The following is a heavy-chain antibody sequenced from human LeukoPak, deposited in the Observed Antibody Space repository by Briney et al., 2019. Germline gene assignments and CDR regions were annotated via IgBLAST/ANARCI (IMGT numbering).Heavy chain of an antibody. Sequence: GESLKISCKGSGYSFTSYWIGWVRQMPGKGLEWMGIIYPGDSDTRYSPSFQGQVTISADKSISTAYLQWSSLKASDTATYYCARCRYDILTGYYIPNWFDPWGQGTLVTVSS. V-gene: IGHV5-51*01. CDR3: ARCRYDILTGYYIPNWFDP. CDR1: GYSFTSYW. D-gene: IGHD3-9*01. J-gene: IGHJ5*02. CDR2: IYPGDSDT.